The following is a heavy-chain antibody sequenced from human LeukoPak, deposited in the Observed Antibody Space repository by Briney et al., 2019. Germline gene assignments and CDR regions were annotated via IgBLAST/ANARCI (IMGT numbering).Heavy chain of an antibody. V-gene: IGHV1-2*02. Sequence: ASVKVSCKASGYTFTGYYMHWVRQAPGQGLEWMGWINPNSGGTNCAQKFQGRVTMTRDTSISTAYMELSRLRSDDTAVYYCARDWGYCSGGSCYGTHTDYWGQGTLVTVSS. J-gene: IGHJ4*02. CDR2: INPNSGGT. CDR3: ARDWGYCSGGSCYGTHTDY. CDR1: GYTFTGYY. D-gene: IGHD2-15*01.